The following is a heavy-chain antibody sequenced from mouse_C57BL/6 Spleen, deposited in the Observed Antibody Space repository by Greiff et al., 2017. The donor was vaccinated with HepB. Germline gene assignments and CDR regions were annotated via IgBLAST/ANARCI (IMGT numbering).Heavy chain of an antibody. Sequence: VQLQQPGAELVRPGSSVKLSCKASGYTFTSYWMHWVKQRPIQGLEWIGNIDPSDSETHYNQKFKDKATLTVDKSSTTAYMQLSSLTSVDSAVYYCARMAYDGYYDFDDWGQGTTLTASS. D-gene: IGHD2-3*01. CDR3: ARMAYDGYYDFDD. CDR2: IDPSDSET. J-gene: IGHJ2*01. CDR1: GYTFTSYW. V-gene: IGHV1-52*01.